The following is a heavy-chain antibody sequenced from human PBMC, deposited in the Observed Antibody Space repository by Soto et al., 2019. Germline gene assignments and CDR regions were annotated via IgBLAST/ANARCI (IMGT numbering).Heavy chain of an antibody. Sequence: SVKVSCKASGGTFSSYAISWVRQAPGQGLEWMGGIIPIFGTANYAQKFQGRVTITADKSTSTAYMELSSLRSEDTAVYYCATSTYYDILAGYSPPLYYYGMDVWGQGTTVTVSS. CDR3: ATSTYYDILAGYSPPLYYYGMDV. V-gene: IGHV1-69*06. D-gene: IGHD3-9*01. J-gene: IGHJ6*02. CDR2: IIPIFGTA. CDR1: GGTFSSYA.